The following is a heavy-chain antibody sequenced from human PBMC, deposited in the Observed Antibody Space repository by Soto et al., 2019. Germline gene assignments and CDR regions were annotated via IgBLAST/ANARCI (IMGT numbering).Heavy chain of an antibody. V-gene: IGHV4-31*02. CDR1: GGSISSGGYY. CDR2: IYHRGGT. J-gene: IGHJ6*02. CDR3: ARAPGRMMNALRYYYGLDV. D-gene: IGHD2-8*01. Sequence: QVQLQESGPGLVKPSETLSFTCNVSGGSISSGGYYWSWIRQLPGXGLEWIGYIYHRGGTYYNPALKRRITISVDTSKNQFSLKMTSVTAADTAVYFCARAPGRMMNALRYYYGLDVWGQGTTVTVSS.